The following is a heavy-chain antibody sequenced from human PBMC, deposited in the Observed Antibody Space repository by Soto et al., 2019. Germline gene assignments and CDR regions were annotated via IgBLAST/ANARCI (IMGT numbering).Heavy chain of an antibody. CDR2: INHSGST. CDR1: GGSFSGYY. J-gene: IGHJ6*02. V-gene: IGHV4-34*01. Sequence: SETLSLTCAVYGGSFSGYYWSWIRQPPGKGLEWIGEINHSGSTNYNPSLKSRVTIAVNTPKNQFSLKLSSVTAADTAVYYCAITLIAAAGTGHYGMDVWGQGTTVTVSS. CDR3: AITLIAAAGTGHYGMDV. D-gene: IGHD6-13*01.